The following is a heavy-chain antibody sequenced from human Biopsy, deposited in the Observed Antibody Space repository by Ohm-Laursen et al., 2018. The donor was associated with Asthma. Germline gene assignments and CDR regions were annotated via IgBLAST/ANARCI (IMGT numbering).Heavy chain of an antibody. Sequence: PGTLSLTCAVSGGSITSSNWWSWVRQPPGKGLEWIGEIHHCGSTNTNPSLKSRLTISADISKHRFSLKLTSVTAADTAVYYCARAKAVEDSPITVNGMDVWGQGTTVTVSS. D-gene: IGHD2-15*01. J-gene: IGHJ6*02. V-gene: IGHV4-4*03. CDR3: ARAKAVEDSPITVNGMDV. CDR1: GGSITSSNW. CDR2: IHHCGST.